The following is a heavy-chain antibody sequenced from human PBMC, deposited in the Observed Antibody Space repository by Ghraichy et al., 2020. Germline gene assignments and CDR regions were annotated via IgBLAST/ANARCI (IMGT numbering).Heavy chain of an antibody. D-gene: IGHD3-22*01. J-gene: IGHJ3*02. Sequence: ETLSLTCAASGFTFNNYAMTWVRQAPGKGLEWVSTISGTGVSTYYADSVKGRFTISRDNSKNTLYLQMNSLRAEDTAVYYCAREDSSGFYLSAFDIWGQGTMVTVSS. CDR3: AREDSSGFYLSAFDI. CDR1: GFTFNNYA. CDR2: ISGTGVST. V-gene: IGHV3-23*01.